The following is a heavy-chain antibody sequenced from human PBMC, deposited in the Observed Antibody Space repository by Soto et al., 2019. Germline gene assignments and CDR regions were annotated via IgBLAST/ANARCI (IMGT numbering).Heavy chain of an antibody. Sequence: QVQLVESGGGVVQPGRSLRLSCAASGFTFRSYGMHWVRQAPGKGLEWVAVIWNDGSERYYADSVKGRFTISRENSKNTRDLQMNSLRAEDTAVYYCARDRAGVGYNIDVWGQGTTVTVSS. CDR1: GFTFRSYG. V-gene: IGHV3-33*01. CDR2: IWNDGSER. J-gene: IGHJ6*02. CDR3: ARDRAGVGYNIDV. D-gene: IGHD5-12*01.